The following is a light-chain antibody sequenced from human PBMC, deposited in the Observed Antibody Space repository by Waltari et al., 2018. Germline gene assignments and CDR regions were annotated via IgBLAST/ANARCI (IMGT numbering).Light chain of an antibody. CDR2: TNN. V-gene: IGLV1-44*01. CDR1: SPNTRGNT. Sequence: QSVLTQPPSTSGTPGQRVTTPCPGSSPNTRGNTVTWYQQLPGTAPKLLIYTNNQRPSGVPGRFSGSKSGTSASLAISGLQSEDEADYYCAAWDDSLKRVVFGGGTKLTVL. CDR3: AAWDDSLKRVV. J-gene: IGLJ2*01.